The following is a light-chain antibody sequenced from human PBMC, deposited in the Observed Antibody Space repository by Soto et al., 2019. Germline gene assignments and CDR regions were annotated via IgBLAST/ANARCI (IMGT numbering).Light chain of an antibody. CDR1: QGISDY. CDR3: QQLNSYPIT. CDR2: AAS. Sequence: DIQLTQSPSFLSASVGDRVTITCRASQGISDYFAGYQQKLGKAPKLLIYAASTLQSGVPSTFSGSGSATAITLTISSLQPEDFATYYCQQLNSYPITFGQGTRLEIK. J-gene: IGKJ5*01. V-gene: IGKV1-9*01.